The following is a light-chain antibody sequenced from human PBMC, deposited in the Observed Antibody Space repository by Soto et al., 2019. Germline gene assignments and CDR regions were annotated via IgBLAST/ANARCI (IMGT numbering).Light chain of an antibody. V-gene: IGLV2-14*03. CDR2: AVS. CDR1: SSDVGNYNY. CDR3: SSYTSSTTPVL. Sequence: QAVLTQPASVSGSPGQSITISCTGTSSDVGNYNYVSWYQQHTGKAPKLIIYAVSDRPSGVSNRFSGSKSGNTASLTISGLQAEDEADYYCSSYTSSTTPVLFGGGTKLTVL. J-gene: IGLJ2*01.